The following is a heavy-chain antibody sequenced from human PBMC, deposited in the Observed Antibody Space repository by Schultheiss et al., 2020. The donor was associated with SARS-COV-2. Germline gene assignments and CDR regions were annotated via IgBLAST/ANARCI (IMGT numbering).Heavy chain of an antibody. V-gene: IGHV2-70*04. CDR3: ARIRSYYDSSGYYYYYYGMDV. J-gene: IGHJ6*02. Sequence: SGPTLVKPTQTLTLTCTFSGFSLSTSGMRASWIRQPPGKALEWLARIDWDDDKRYSPSLKSRLTITKDTSKNQVVLTMTNMDPVDTATYYCARIRSYYDSSGYYYYYYGMDVWGQGTTVTVSS. CDR1: GFSLSTSGMR. D-gene: IGHD3-22*01. CDR2: IDWDDDK.